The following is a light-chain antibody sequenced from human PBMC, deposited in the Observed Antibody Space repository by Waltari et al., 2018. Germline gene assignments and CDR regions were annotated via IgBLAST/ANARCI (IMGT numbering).Light chain of an antibody. CDR2: KDN. Sequence: SYELTQPPSVSVSPGQTATITCSGAALPKQYAFWYRQKPGQAPALVIYKDNKRPSGISERLSGSSSGTTVTLTISGVQAEDEADYYCQSTESSGTYVVFGGGTKLTVL. CDR1: ALPKQY. CDR3: QSTESSGTYVV. J-gene: IGLJ2*01. V-gene: IGLV3-25*03.